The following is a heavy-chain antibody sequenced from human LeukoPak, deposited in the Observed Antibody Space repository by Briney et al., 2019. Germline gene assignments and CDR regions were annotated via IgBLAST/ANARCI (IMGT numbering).Heavy chain of an antibody. CDR2: IIPIFGTA. CDR3: ARGLGIAAADNWFDP. V-gene: IGHV1-69*01. CDR1: GGTFSSYA. D-gene: IGHD6-13*01. Sequence: SVKVSCKASGGTFSSYAISWVRQAPGQGLEWMGGIIPIFGTANYAQKFQGRVTITADESTSTAYMGLSSLRSEDTAVYYCARGLGIAAADNWFDPWGQGALVTVSS. J-gene: IGHJ5*02.